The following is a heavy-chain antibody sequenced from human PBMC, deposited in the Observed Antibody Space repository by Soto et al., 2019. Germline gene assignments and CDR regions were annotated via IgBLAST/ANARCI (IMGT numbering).Heavy chain of an antibody. J-gene: IGHJ5*02. CDR1: GFSFSSYS. V-gene: IGHV3-48*02. CDR3: ARESSSWYGP. D-gene: IGHD6-13*01. Sequence: PGGSLRLSCAASGFSFSSYSMNWVRQAPGKGLEWVSYISSSSSTIYYADSVKGRFTISRDNAKNSLYLQMNSLRDEDTAVYYCARESSSWYGPWGQGTLVTAPQ. CDR2: ISSSSSTI.